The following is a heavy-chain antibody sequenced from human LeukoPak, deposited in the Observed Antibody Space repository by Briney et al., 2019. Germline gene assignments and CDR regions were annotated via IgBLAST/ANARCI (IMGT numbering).Heavy chain of an antibody. J-gene: IGHJ6*02. V-gene: IGHV1-8*01. CDR3: ARRYYYSGMDV. CDR1: GYTFTSYD. CDR2: MNPNSGNT. Sequence: ASVKVPCKASGYTFTSYDINWVRQATGQGLEWMGWMNPNSGNTGYAQKFRGRVTMTRNTSISTAYMELSSLRSEDTAVYYCARRYYYSGMDVWGQGTTVTVSS.